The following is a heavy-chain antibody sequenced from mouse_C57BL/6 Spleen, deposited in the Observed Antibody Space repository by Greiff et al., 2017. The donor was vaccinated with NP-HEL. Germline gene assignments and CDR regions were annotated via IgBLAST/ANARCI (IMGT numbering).Heavy chain of an antibody. CDR3: TRSPNWDAMDY. V-gene: IGHV1-15*01. J-gene: IGHJ4*01. Sequence: LMESGAELVRPGASVTLSCKASGYTFTDYEMHWVKQTPVHGLEWIGAIDPETGGTAYNQKFKGKAILTADKSSSTAYMELRSLTSEDSAVYYCTRSPNWDAMDYWGQGTSVTVSS. CDR2: IDPETGGT. D-gene: IGHD4-1*01. CDR1: GYTFTDYE.